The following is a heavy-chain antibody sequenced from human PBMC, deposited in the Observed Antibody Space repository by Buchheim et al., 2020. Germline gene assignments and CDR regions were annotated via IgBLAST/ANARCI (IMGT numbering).Heavy chain of an antibody. V-gene: IGHV4-4*02. CDR1: GGSISGSNW. CDR3: ARVLLWFGGVSMDV. J-gene: IGHJ6*02. CDR2: IYVGGST. D-gene: IGHD3-10*01. Sequence: QMQLQESGPGLVKPSETLSLTCAVSGGSISGSNWWSWVRQTPGKGLEWIGDIYVGGSTNYSPSLKSRVAISVDKSKNHFSLKLTSVTAADTAVYYCARVLLWFGGVSMDVWGQGTT.